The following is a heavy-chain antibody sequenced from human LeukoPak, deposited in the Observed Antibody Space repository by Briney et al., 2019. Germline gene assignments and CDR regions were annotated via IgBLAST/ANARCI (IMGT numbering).Heavy chain of an antibody. J-gene: IGHJ4*02. V-gene: IGHV4-39*01. CDR1: GGSISSSGYY. CDR3: ARRDWWTMEY. Sequence: SETLSLTCTVSGGSISSSGYYWGWIRQPPGNGLEWSGSIYYGGSTYYNPSLKSRVTISVDTSKNQFSLTLSSVTAADTAVYYCARRDWWTMEYWGQGTLVTVSS. CDR2: IYYGGST. D-gene: IGHD2-8*02.